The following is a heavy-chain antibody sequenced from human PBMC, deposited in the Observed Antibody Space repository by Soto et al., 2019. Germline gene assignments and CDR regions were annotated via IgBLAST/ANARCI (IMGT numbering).Heavy chain of an antibody. CDR2: ISFDGSNI. CDR3: ANRVDRYYYYSGMDV. J-gene: IGHJ6*02. V-gene: IGHV3-30*18. Sequence: QVQLVESGGGVVQPGRSLRLSCAASGFTFSNFAMHWVRQAPGKGLEWVAVISFDGSNIYYADSVKGRFTISRDNSKDTLYLQMNSLRAEDTAVYYCANRVDRYYYYSGMDVWGQGTTVTVSS. CDR1: GFTFSNFA. D-gene: IGHD2-15*01.